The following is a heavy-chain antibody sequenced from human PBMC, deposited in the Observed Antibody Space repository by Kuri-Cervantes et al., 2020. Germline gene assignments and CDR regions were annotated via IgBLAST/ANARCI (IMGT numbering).Heavy chain of an antibody. J-gene: IGHJ4*02. CDR2: IIPIFGTA. CDR3: ARGNTYGAPDY. D-gene: IGHD4-17*01. Sequence: SVKVSCKASGFPFSSHHINWVRQAPGQGLEWMGGIIPIFGTANYAQKFQGRVTITTDESTSTAYMELSSLRSEDTAVYYCARGNTYGAPDYWGQGTLVTVSS. V-gene: IGHV1-69*05. CDR1: GFPFSSHH.